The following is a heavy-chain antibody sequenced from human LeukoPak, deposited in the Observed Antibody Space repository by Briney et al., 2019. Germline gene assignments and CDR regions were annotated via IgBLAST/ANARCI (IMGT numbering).Heavy chain of an antibody. Sequence: SQTLSLTCTVSGGSISSGGYYWSWIRQHPGKGLEWIGYIYYSGSTYYNPSLKSRVTISVDTSKNQFSLKLSSVTAADTAVYYCARDRRRNYYGSGSHGAMDVWGKGTRSPSPQ. CDR3: ARDRRRNYYGSGSHGAMDV. CDR1: GGSISSGGYY. V-gene: IGHV4-31*03. CDR2: IYYSGST. D-gene: IGHD3-10*01. J-gene: IGHJ6*04.